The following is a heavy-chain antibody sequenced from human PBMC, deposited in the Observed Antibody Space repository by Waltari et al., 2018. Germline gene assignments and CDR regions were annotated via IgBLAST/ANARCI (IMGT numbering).Heavy chain of an antibody. D-gene: IGHD2-2*01. CDR3: ARDLRPAVDY. Sequence: EVQLVESGGGLVQPGGSLRLSCAASGFTFSSYSMHWVRQAPGKGREWVSYISSSSSTIYYADSVKGRFTISRDNAKNSLYLQMNSLRAEDTAVYYCARDLRPAVDYWGQGTLVTVSS. CDR2: ISSSSSTI. CDR1: GFTFSSYS. V-gene: IGHV3-48*01. J-gene: IGHJ4*02.